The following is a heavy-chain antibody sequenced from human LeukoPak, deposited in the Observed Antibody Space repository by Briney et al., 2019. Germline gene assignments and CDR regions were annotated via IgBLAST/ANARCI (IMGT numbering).Heavy chain of an antibody. V-gene: IGHV4-59*12. J-gene: IGHJ6*02. D-gene: IGHD3-22*01. CDR2: IYYSGST. CDR1: GGSIRSYY. Sequence: SETLSLTCTVSGGSIRSYYWSWIRQPPGKGLEWIGYIYYSGSTKYNPSLKSRVTISVDTSKNQFSLKLSSVTAADTAVYYCARGHYYDSSGYYWYYYHGMDVWGQGTTVTVSS. CDR3: ARGHYYDSSGYYWYYYHGMDV.